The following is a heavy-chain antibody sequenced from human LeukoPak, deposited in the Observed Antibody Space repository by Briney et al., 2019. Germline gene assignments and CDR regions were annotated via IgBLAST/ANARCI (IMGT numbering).Heavy chain of an antibody. CDR3: ARDNRFRMVWFGELYYFDY. V-gene: IGHV4-39*02. CDR2: IYYSGST. J-gene: IGHJ4*02. CDR1: GGSISSSSYY. D-gene: IGHD3-10*01. Sequence: SETLSLTCTVSGGSISSSSYYWGWIRQPPGKGLEWIGSIYYSGSTYYNPSLKSRVTISVDTSKNQFSLKLSSVTAADTAVYYCARDNRFRMVWFGELYYFDYWGQGTLVTVSS.